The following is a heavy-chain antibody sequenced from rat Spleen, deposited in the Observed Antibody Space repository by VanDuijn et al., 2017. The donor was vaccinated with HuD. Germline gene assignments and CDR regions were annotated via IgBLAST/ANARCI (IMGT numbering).Heavy chain of an antibody. V-gene: IGHV5-29*01. Sequence: EVQLKESGPGLVQSSQTLSLTCTVSGFTFNNYWMTWIRQAPKKGLEWVATISYDGSNTYYRDSVKGRFTISRDNAKSTLYLQMDSLRSEDTATYYCAVSGYGYWGQGVMVTVSS. D-gene: IGHD4-3*01. J-gene: IGHJ2*01. CDR2: ISYDGSNT. CDR1: GFTFNNYW. CDR3: AVSGYGY.